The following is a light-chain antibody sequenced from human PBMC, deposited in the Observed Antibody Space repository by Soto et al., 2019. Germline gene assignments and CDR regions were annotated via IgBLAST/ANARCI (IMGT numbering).Light chain of an antibody. J-gene: IGKJ4*01. CDR3: QHSFSTPQT. Sequence: DIQMTQSPSSLSASVGDSVIITCRASQSINIYLSWYQQKPGKAPKLLINVASTLQGGVPSRFSGSGSGTEFTLAISSLQPEDSATYYCQHSFSTPQTFGGVTRVEIK. CDR2: VAS. V-gene: IGKV1-39*01. CDR1: QSINIY.